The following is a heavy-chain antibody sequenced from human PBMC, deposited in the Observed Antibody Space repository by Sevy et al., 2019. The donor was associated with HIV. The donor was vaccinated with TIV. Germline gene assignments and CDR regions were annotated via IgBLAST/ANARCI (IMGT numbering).Heavy chain of an antibody. CDR3: ARDQNYDSSSSSYFDY. J-gene: IGHJ4*02. CDR1: GFTFSSYA. Sequence: GGSLRLSCAASGFTFSSYAMHWVRQAPGKGLEWVAVISYDGSNKYYADSVKGRFSISRDNSKNTLYLQMNSLRAEDTAVYYCARDQNYDSSSSSYFDYWGQGTLVTISS. D-gene: IGHD3-22*01. V-gene: IGHV3-30-3*01. CDR2: ISYDGSNK.